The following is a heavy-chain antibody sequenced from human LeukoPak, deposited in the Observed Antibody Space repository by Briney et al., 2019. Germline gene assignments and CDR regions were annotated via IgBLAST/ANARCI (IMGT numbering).Heavy chain of an antibody. Sequence: NASQTLSLTCAVSGGSISSGGYSWTWIRQPPGKGLEWIVYIYHSGSTYYNPSLKSRVTISVDRSKNQFSLKLSSVTAADTAVYYCARSIFGVVTFFDYWGQGTLVTVSS. D-gene: IGHD3-3*01. J-gene: IGHJ4*02. CDR2: IYHSGST. CDR1: GGSISSGGYS. V-gene: IGHV4-30-2*01. CDR3: ARSIFGVVTFFDY.